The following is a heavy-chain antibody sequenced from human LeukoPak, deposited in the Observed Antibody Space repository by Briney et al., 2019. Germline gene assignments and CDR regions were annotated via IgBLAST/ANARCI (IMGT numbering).Heavy chain of an antibody. D-gene: IGHD3-16*02. CDR2: ISGTGSV. V-gene: IGHV3-69-1*01. J-gene: IGHJ4*02. CDR1: GFSLSTFN. Sequence: GGSLRLSCAASGFSLSTFNMNWVRQAPGKGLEWVSCISGTGSVYYAASVRGRFTISRDNAGNSLFLQLNSLRTEDTAVYFCARDRSFDYWGQGTLVTVSS. CDR3: ARDRSFDY.